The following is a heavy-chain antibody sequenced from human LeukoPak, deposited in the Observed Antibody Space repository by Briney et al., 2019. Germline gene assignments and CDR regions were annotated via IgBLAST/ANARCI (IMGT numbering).Heavy chain of an antibody. CDR3: AKDINPHLDVVVPQAFDY. J-gene: IGHJ4*02. CDR1: GFTFDDYA. CDR2: ISWNSGSI. Sequence: GRSLRLSCAASGFTFDDYAMHWVRQAPGKGLEWVSGISWNSGSIGYADSVKGRFTISRDNAKNSLYLQMNSLRAEDMALYYCAKDINPHLDVVVPQAFDYWGQGTLVTVSS. V-gene: IGHV3-9*03. D-gene: IGHD2-2*01.